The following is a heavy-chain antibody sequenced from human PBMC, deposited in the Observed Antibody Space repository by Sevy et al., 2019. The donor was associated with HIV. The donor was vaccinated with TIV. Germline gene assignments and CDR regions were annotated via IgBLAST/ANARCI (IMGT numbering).Heavy chain of an antibody. CDR1: GFTFSSYA. Sequence: GGSLRLSCAASGFTFSSYAMHWVRQAPGKGLEHVSAISSNGGSTYYADSVKGRFTISRDNSKNTLYLQMGSLRAEDMAVYYCARGGVATIINDAFDIWGQGTMVTVSS. CDR2: ISSNGGST. V-gene: IGHV3-64*02. J-gene: IGHJ3*02. CDR3: ARGGVATIINDAFDI. D-gene: IGHD5-12*01.